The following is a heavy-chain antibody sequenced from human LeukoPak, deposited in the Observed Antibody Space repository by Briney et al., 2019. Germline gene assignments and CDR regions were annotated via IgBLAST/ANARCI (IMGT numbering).Heavy chain of an antibody. J-gene: IGHJ4*02. Sequence: PSETLSLTCTVSGGSISSGSYYWSWIRQPAGKGLEWIGRIYTSGSTNHNPSLKSRVTISVDTSKNQFSLKLSSVTAADTAVYYCAREGYMVRGGLDYWGQGTLVTVSS. V-gene: IGHV4-61*02. CDR1: GGSISSGSYY. D-gene: IGHD3-10*01. CDR2: IYTSGST. CDR3: AREGYMVRGGLDY.